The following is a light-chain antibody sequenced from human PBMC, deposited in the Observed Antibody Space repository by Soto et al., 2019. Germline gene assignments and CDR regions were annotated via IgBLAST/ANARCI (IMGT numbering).Light chain of an antibody. J-gene: IGLJ1*01. CDR3: AAWDDSLNGHV. Sequence: QSVLTQPPSASGTPGQRVTISCSGSSSNIGSNTVNWYQQLPGTAPKLLIYSNNQRPSGVPDRFSGSKSGTSASLAISGLQFEDEAYYNCAAWDDSLNGHVFGPGTKLTVL. V-gene: IGLV1-44*01. CDR1: SSNIGSNT. CDR2: SNN.